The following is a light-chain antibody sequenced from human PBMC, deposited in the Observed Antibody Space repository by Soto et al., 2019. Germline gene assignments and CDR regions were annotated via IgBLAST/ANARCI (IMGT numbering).Light chain of an antibody. CDR1: SSDVGGYNY. Sequence: QSALTQPASVSGSPGQSITISCTGTSSDVGGYNYVSWYQQHPGKAPKLLIYEVTYRPSGVSNRFSGSKSGNRASLTISGLQAEDEADYFCGSYTSSNTLVFVTGTKLNVL. CDR2: EVT. CDR3: GSYTSSNTLV. J-gene: IGLJ1*01. V-gene: IGLV2-14*03.